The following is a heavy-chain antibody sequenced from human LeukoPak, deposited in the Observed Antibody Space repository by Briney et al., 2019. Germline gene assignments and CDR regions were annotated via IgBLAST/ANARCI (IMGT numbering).Heavy chain of an antibody. CDR1: GYTFTSYY. J-gene: IGHJ3*02. CDR3: ARGLRAAVFDI. Sequence: ASVKVSCKASGYTFTSYYIHWVRQAPGQGLEWMGWINPNSGGTRYAQKFQGRVTMTRDTSIRTAYMEVTRLRSDDTAVYYCARGLRAAVFDIWGQGTMVTVSS. CDR2: INPNSGGT. D-gene: IGHD2-2*01. V-gene: IGHV1-2*02.